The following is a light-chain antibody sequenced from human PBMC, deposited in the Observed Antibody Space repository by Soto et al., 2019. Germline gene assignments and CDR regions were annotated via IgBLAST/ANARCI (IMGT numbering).Light chain of an antibody. CDR3: QQYNLWPWT. Sequence: DIVMTQSPATLSVSPGERATLSCRASQSVSTNLAWYQRKPGQAPRLLIHGASTRATGVPARFSGTGSGTEFALTISSLQSDDLAVSYCQQYNLWPWTFGQGTKVEIK. J-gene: IGKJ1*01. CDR2: GAS. V-gene: IGKV3-15*01. CDR1: QSVSTN.